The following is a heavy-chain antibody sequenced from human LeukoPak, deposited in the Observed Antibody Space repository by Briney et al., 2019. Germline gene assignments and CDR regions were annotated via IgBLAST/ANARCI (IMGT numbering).Heavy chain of an antibody. CDR3: ARRIAAAGAFDY. CDR1: GFTFSSYW. V-gene: IGHV3-23*01. Sequence: PGGSLRLSCAASGFTFSSYWMSWVRQAPGKGLEWVSAISGSGGSTYYADSVKGRFTISRDNSKNTLYLQMNSLRAEDTAVYYCARRIAAAGAFDYWGQGTLVTVSS. J-gene: IGHJ4*02. CDR2: ISGSGGST. D-gene: IGHD6-13*01.